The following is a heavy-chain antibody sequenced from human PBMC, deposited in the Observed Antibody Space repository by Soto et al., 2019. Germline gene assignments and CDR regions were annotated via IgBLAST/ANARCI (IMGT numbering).Heavy chain of an antibody. Sequence: GGSLRLSCAASGFTFSSYGMHWVRQAPGKGLEWVAVIWYDGSNKYYADSVKGRFTISRDNSKNTLYLQMNSLRAEDTAVYYCARECFGEGYDSSGPTDYWGQGTLVTVSS. V-gene: IGHV3-33*01. CDR3: ARECFGEGYDSSGPTDY. D-gene: IGHD3-22*01. CDR1: GFTFSSYG. J-gene: IGHJ4*02. CDR2: IWYDGSNK.